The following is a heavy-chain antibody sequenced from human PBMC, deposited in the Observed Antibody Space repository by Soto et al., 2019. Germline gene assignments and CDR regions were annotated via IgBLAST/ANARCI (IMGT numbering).Heavy chain of an antibody. CDR1: GGSISSYY. Sequence: PSETLSLTCTVSGGSISSYYWSWIRQPPGKGLEWIGYIYYSGSTNYNPSLKSRVTISVDTSKNQFSLKLRSVTAADTALYYCARSGSYSSGWSGWFDPWGQGTLVTVSS. CDR3: ARSGSYSSGWSGWFDP. V-gene: IGHV4-59*08. CDR2: IYYSGST. J-gene: IGHJ5*02. D-gene: IGHD6-19*01.